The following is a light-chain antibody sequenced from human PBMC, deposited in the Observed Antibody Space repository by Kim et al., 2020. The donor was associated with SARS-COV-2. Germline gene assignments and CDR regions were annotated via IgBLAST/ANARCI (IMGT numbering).Light chain of an antibody. CDR2: GAS. J-gene: IGKJ5*01. Sequence: DIVLTQSPGTLSLSPGERGTLSCRASQSVTSNYLAWYQQKVGQAPRLLIYGASSRATGIPDRFSGSGSGTDFTLTITRLKPENFEVYYCRKYGKSPNTFGQGTRLEIK. V-gene: IGKV3-20*01. CDR3: RKYGKSPNT. CDR1: QSVTSNY.